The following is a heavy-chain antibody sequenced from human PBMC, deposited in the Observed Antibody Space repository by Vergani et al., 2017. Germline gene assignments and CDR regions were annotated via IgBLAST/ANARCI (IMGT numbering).Heavy chain of an antibody. J-gene: IGHJ4*02. CDR2: IKQGGSEK. CDR1: GFTFSSYW. D-gene: IGHD3-3*02. V-gene: IGHV3-7*01. Sequence: EVQLVESGGGLVQPGGSLRLSCAASGFTFSSYWMSWVRQVPGKGLQWVANIKQGGSEKNYVDSVKGRFTISRDNTKNSLYLQMNSLRVEDTAVFYCARDRGAFGYFDYWGQGTPVTVSS. CDR3: ARDRGAFGYFDY.